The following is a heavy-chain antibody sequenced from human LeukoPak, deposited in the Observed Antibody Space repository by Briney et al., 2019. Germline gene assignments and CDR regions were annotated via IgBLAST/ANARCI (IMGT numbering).Heavy chain of an antibody. CDR2: IKTNSGGA. Sequence: ASVKVSCKASGYTFTGYYMHWVRQAPGQGLEWMGWIKTNSGGANYAQKFQGRVTMTRDTSISTAYMELSRLRSDDTAVYYCAKSAPSNWFDPWGQGTLVTVSS. D-gene: IGHD6-25*01. CDR3: AKSAPSNWFDP. V-gene: IGHV1-2*02. CDR1: GYTFTGYY. J-gene: IGHJ5*02.